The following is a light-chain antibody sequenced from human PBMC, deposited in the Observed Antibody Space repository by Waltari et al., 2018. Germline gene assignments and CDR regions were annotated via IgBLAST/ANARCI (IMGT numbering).Light chain of an antibody. CDR1: SSNLGSNH. Sequence: QSVLTQPPSPSGTPGQRATTLCSGRSSNLGSNHVSWYQPPPGTAPKLIIYRNNQRPSGVPDRVSGCKPGTSASLAISGHRSEDEADYYCAAWDDSLSGPVFGGGTKLTVL. CDR3: AAWDDSLSGPV. V-gene: IGLV1-47*01. J-gene: IGLJ3*02. CDR2: RNN.